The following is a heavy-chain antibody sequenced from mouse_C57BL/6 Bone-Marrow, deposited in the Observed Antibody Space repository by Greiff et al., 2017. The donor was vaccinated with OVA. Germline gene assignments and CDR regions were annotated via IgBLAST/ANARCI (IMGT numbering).Heavy chain of an antibody. J-gene: IGHJ3*01. CDR1: GYTFTSYG. V-gene: IGHV1-81*01. Sequence: QVQLKQSGAELARPGASVKLSCKASGYTFTSYGISWVKQSTGQGLEWIGEIYPRSGNTYYNEKFKGKATLTADKSSSTAYMELRSLTSEDSAVYFCARSGGLRRRFAYWGQGTLVTVSA. D-gene: IGHD2-2*01. CDR3: ARSGGLRRRFAY. CDR2: IYPRSGNT.